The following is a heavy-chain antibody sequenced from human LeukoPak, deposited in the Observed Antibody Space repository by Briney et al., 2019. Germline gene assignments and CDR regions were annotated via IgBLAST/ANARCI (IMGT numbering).Heavy chain of an antibody. CDR1: GFTFSSFD. J-gene: IGHJ6*03. D-gene: IGHD1-1*01. CDR2: IGTASDT. CDR3: ARGPPRGKYYYMDV. V-gene: IGHV3-13*01. Sequence: GGSLRLSCAASGFTFSSFDMHWVRQPTGQGLEWVSTIGTASDTYYPGSVEGRFTLSRDNAKNSLYLQMNSLTAGDTAVYYCARGPPRGKYYYMDVWSKGTTVTVSS.